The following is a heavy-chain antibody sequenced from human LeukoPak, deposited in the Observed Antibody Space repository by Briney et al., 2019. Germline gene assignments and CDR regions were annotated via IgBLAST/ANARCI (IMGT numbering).Heavy chain of an antibody. J-gene: IGHJ6*02. V-gene: IGHV3-30*18. CDR3: AKEGRSNVLRYFDWSPAAYYYYGMDV. Sequence: GGSLRLSCAASGFTFSSYGMHWVRQAPGKGLEWVAVISYDGSNKYYADSVKGRFTISRDNSKNTLYLQMNSLRAEDTAVYYCAKEGRSNVLRYFDWSPAAYYYYGMDVWGQGTTVTVSS. CDR2: ISYDGSNK. CDR1: GFTFSSYG. D-gene: IGHD3-9*01.